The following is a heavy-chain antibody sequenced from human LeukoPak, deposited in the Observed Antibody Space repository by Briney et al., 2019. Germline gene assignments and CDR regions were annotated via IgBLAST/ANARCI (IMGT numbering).Heavy chain of an antibody. V-gene: IGHV3-30*18. CDR2: ISYDGSHK. Sequence: GGSLRLSCAASGITFRSYGMHWVRQAPGKGLEWVAVISYDGSHKYYADSVKGRFSISRDNSKDTLYLQMNSLRADDTAVYYCAKGARGDTVTSIVGLNWFDPWGQGTLVTVSS. CDR1: GITFRSYG. D-gene: IGHD4-17*01. J-gene: IGHJ5*02. CDR3: AKGARGDTVTSIVGLNWFDP.